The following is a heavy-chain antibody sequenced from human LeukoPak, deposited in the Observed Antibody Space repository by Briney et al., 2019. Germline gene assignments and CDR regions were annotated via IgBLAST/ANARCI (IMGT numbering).Heavy chain of an antibody. V-gene: IGHV3-30*04. D-gene: IGHD6-13*01. CDR3: ARDIAAAGQFDY. J-gene: IGHJ4*02. Sequence: GGSLRLSCAASGFTFSSYAMHWVRQAPGRGLEWVAVISYDGSNKYYADSVKGRFTISRDNSKNTLYLQMNSLRAEDTAVYYCARDIAAAGQFDYWGQGTLVTVSS. CDR1: GFTFSSYA. CDR2: ISYDGSNK.